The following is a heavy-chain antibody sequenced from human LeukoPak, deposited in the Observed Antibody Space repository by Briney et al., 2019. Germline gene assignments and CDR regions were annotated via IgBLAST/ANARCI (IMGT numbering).Heavy chain of an antibody. V-gene: IGHV1-18*01. CDR3: ARGVSGVTPP. D-gene: IGHD4-23*01. CDR1: GYTFTSYD. Sequence: ASVKVPCKTSGYTFTSYDISWVRQAPGQGPEWLGWINTNTGNTHYAQSLQDRVTLTTDTSTSTAYMELRSLKSDDTAVYYCARGVSGVTPPWGQGTLVIVSS. J-gene: IGHJ5*02. CDR2: INTNTGNT.